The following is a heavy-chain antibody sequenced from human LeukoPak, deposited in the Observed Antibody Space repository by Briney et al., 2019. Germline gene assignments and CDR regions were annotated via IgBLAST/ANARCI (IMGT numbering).Heavy chain of an antibody. D-gene: IGHD3-9*01. CDR2: ISAYNGNT. V-gene: IGHV1-18*01. J-gene: IGHJ5*02. CDR3: ARVYPDYDILTGYYRVGNWFDP. Sequence: ASVKVSCKASGYTFTSYGISWVRQAPGQGLEWMGWISAYNGNTNYAQKLQGRVTMTTDTSTSTAYMALRSLRSDDTAVYYCARVYPDYDILTGYYRVGNWFDPWGQGTLVTVSS. CDR1: GYTFTSYG.